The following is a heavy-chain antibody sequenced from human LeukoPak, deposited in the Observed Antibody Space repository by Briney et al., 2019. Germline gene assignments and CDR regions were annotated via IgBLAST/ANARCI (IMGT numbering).Heavy chain of an antibody. D-gene: IGHD3-22*01. Sequence: SETLSLTCAVYGGSFSGYYWSWIRQPPGKGLEWIGEINHSGSTNYNPSLKSRVTISVDTSKNQFSLKLSSVTAADTAVYYCARAPKTSYYDSSGYHYYFDYGGQGTLVTVSS. CDR1: GGSFSGYY. J-gene: IGHJ4*02. CDR3: ARAPKTSYYDSSGYHYYFDY. V-gene: IGHV4-34*01. CDR2: INHSGST.